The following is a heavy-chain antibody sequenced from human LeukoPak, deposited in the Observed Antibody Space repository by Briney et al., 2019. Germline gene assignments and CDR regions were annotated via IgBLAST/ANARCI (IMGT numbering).Heavy chain of an antibody. CDR2: INHSGST. CDR3: ARGKNFWSGYFDY. J-gene: IGHJ4*02. Sequence: PSETLSLSCTVSDDSITMYYWTWIRQPPGKGLEWIGEINHSGSTNYNPSLKSRVTISVDTSKNQFSLKLSSVTAADTAVYYCARGKNFWSGYFDYWGQGTLVTVSS. CDR1: DDSITMYY. D-gene: IGHD3-3*01. V-gene: IGHV4-34*01.